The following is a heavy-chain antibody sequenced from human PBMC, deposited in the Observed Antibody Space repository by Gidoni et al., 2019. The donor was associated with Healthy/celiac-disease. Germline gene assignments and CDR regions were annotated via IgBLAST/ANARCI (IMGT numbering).Heavy chain of an antibody. V-gene: IGHV3-48*03. CDR1: GFTFSSYE. D-gene: IGHD3-16*01. J-gene: IGHJ4*02. CDR3: ATETYTGGGLGDY. Sequence: EVQLVESGGGLVQPGGSLRLSCAASGFTFSSYEMNWVRQAPGKGLEWVSYISSSGSTIYYADSVKGRFTISRDNAKNSLYLQMNSLRAEDTAVYYCATETYTGGGLGDYWGQGTLVTVSS. CDR2: ISSSGSTI.